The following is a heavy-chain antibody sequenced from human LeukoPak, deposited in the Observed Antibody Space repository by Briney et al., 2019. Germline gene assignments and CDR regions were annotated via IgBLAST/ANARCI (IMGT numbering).Heavy chain of an antibody. Sequence: ASVKVSCKASGYTFTSYGISWVRQAPGQGLEWMGWISAYNGNTNYAQKLQGRVTMTTDTSTSTAYMELRSLRSDDTAVYYCARELVGYSSSWFRAEYYYYYMDVWGKGTTVTISS. V-gene: IGHV1-18*01. CDR1: GYTFTSYG. CDR3: ARELVGYSSSWFRAEYYYYYMDV. J-gene: IGHJ6*03. CDR2: ISAYNGNT. D-gene: IGHD6-13*01.